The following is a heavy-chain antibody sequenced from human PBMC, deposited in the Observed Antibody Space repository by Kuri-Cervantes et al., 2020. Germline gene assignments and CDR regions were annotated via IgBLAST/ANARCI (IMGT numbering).Heavy chain of an antibody. CDR3: ARVRSLNTDGNFSDY. CDR2: IYTSGST. V-gene: IGHV4-4*07. D-gene: IGHD4-11*01. J-gene: IGHJ4*02. Sequence: GSLRLSCSVSGGSITSNYWSWIRQPAGKGLEWIGRIYTSGSTNYNPSLKSRVTMSVDTSNSQFFLKLSSVTAADTAVYYCARVRSLNTDGNFSDYWGQGTLVTVSS. CDR1: GGSITSNY.